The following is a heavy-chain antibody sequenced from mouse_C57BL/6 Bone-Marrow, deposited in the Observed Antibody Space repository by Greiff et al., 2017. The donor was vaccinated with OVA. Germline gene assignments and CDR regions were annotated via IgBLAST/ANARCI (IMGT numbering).Heavy chain of an antibody. CDR1: GYTFTSYW. D-gene: IGHD1-1*01. CDR2: IHPNSGST. J-gene: IGHJ1*03. CDR3: ARGTTVGATDWYVDV. V-gene: IGHV1-64*01. Sequence: QVQLQQPGAELVKPGASVKLSCKASGYTFTSYWMHWVKQKPGQGLEWIGMIHPNSGSTNYNEKFKSKTTLTVDKSSSTAYMHLSNLTSEDSAVYYCARGTTVGATDWYVDVWGTGTTVTVSS.